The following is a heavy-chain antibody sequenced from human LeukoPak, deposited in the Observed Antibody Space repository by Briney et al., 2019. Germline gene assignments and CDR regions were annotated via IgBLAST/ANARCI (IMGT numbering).Heavy chain of an antibody. CDR3: VRDAWMASTPLDY. Sequence: PGGSLRLSRATSGFTFSSYWMHWVRQAPGKGLLWVSRIKNDGSSTNYADSVKGRFTISRDNAKNTLYLQINSLRAEDTAVYYCVRDAWMASTPLDYWGQGTLVTVSS. J-gene: IGHJ4*02. CDR2: IKNDGSST. D-gene: IGHD5-24*01. CDR1: GFTFSSYW. V-gene: IGHV3-74*01.